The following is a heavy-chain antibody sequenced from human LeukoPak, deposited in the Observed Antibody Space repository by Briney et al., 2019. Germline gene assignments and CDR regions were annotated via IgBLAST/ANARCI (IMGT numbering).Heavy chain of an antibody. V-gene: IGHV3-30*18. CDR2: ISYDGSNK. CDR3: AKTSGYDPDAFDI. J-gene: IGHJ3*02. Sequence: GRSLRLSCAASGFTFSSYGMHWVRQAPGKGLEWVAVISYDGSNKYYADSVKGRFTISRDNSKNTLYLQMNSLRAEDTAVYYCAKTSGYDPDAFDIWGQGTMVTVSS. CDR1: GFTFSSYG. D-gene: IGHD5-12*01.